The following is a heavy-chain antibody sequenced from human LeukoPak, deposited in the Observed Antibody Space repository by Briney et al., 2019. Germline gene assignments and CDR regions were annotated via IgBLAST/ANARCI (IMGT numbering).Heavy chain of an antibody. CDR2: ISAYNGNT. CDR3: AIDQSVRLLQTSSTYFKHVFAI. D-gene: IGHD6-13*01. CDR1: GYTFTNYG. J-gene: IGHJ3*02. V-gene: IGHV1-18*01. Sequence: ASVKVSCKTCGYTFTNYGISWVRQVPGLGLEWMGWISAYNGNTNYAQKVQGRVTMTTDTSTSTAYMELRSLRFDDTAVYYCAIDQSVRLLQTSSTYFKHVFAIWGQGSMVTVSS.